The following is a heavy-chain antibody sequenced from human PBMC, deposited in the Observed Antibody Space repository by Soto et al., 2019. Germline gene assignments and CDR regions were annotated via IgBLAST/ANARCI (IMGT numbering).Heavy chain of an antibody. Sequence: EVQLVESGGGLFQPGGSLRLSCAASGFTFRSHWMHWVRQAPGKGLVWVSRISGDGSSTHYADSVKGRFTISRDNAKNTLYLQMNSLRAEDTAVYYCARGGNYVFDYWGQGTLVTVSS. V-gene: IGHV3-74*01. CDR3: ARGGNYVFDY. CDR2: ISGDGSST. CDR1: GFTFRSHW. J-gene: IGHJ4*02. D-gene: IGHD1-26*01.